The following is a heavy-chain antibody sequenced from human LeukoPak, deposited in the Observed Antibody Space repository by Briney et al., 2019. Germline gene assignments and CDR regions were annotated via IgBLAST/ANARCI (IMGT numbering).Heavy chain of an antibody. V-gene: IGHV5-10-1*01. CDR3: ARQPEGTWFDP. D-gene: IGHD1-1*01. CDR1: GYRFSRYW. CDR2: IDPSDSYT. J-gene: IGHJ5*02. Sequence: GESLKISCKGSGYRFSRYWISWVRQMPGKGLEWMGRIDPSDSYTNYSPSFQGHVTISADKSISTAYLQWSSLKASDTAMYYCARQPEGTWFDPWGQGTLVTVSS.